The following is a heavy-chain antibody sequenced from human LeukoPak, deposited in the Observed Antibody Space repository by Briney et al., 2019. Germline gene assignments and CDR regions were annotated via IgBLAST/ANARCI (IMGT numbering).Heavy chain of an antibody. Sequence: GGSLRLSCAASGFTVSSNYMTWVRQAPGKGLEWVSRIKTDGSSTSYADSVKGRFTISRDNAEKTLNLQMESLRVDDTAVYYCVRGRGSYWYDLGPAFNMWGQGTMVTVSS. D-gene: IGHD1-26*01. CDR3: VRGRGSYWYDLGPAFNM. CDR1: GFTVSSNY. J-gene: IGHJ3*02. CDR2: IKTDGSST. V-gene: IGHV3-74*01.